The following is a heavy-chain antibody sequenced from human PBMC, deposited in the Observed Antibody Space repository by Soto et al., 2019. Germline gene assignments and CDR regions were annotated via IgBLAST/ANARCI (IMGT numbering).Heavy chain of an antibody. V-gene: IGHV3-30*02. CDR3: AKASHCNKGRCSLGLIGDRAFDI. J-gene: IGHJ3*02. CDR1: GLTFSAYG. CDR2: IPYDGSKK. Sequence: GGSLRLSCEASGLTFSAYGMHWVRQAPGKGLEWVATIPYDGSKKYFGDSVKGRFTISRDNSKSTLYLEMNSLRTEDTAVYYCAKASHCNKGRCSLGLIGDRAFDIWGQGTMVTVSS. D-gene: IGHD2-8*01.